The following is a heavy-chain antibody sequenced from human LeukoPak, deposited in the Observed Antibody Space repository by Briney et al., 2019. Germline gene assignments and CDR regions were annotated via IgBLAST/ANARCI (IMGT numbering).Heavy chain of an antibody. D-gene: IGHD6-19*01. Sequence: SETLSLTCTVSGGSISSSSYYWGWIRQPPGKGLEWIGSIYYSGSTYYNPSLKSRVTISVDTSKNQFSLKLSSVTAADTAVYYYARLEPLGAGVAGYFDYWGQGTLVTVSS. CDR2: IYYSGST. V-gene: IGHV4-39*01. J-gene: IGHJ4*02. CDR3: ARLEPLGAGVAGYFDY. CDR1: GGSISSSSYY.